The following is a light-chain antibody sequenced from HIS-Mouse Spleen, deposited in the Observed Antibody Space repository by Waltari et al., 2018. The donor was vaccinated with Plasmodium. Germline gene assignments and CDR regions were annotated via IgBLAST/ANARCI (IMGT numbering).Light chain of an antibody. J-gene: IGLJ3*02. CDR1: SLRSYY. Sequence: SSELTQDPAVSVALGQTVRLTCQGDSLRSYYANWYQQKPGQAPVLVIYGKNNRPSGIPDRFSGSSSGNTASLTITGAQAEDEADYYCNSRDSSGNHQVFGGGTKLTVL. CDR2: GKN. CDR3: NSRDSSGNHQV. V-gene: IGLV3-19*01.